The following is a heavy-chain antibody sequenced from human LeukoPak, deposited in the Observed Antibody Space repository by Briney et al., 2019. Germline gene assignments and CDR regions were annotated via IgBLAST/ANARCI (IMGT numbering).Heavy chain of an antibody. CDR3: ARDYYDGTGYHVFDI. Sequence: SETLSLTCAVYGGSFSGFYWSWIRQPPGKGLQWIGEINHSGSTYYNPSLKSRLSISIDTSKNQFSLKLSSVTAADTAVYYCARDYYDGTGYHVFDIWGQGTMVTVSS. D-gene: IGHD3-22*01. J-gene: IGHJ3*02. V-gene: IGHV4-34*09. CDR2: INHSGST. CDR1: GGSFSGFY.